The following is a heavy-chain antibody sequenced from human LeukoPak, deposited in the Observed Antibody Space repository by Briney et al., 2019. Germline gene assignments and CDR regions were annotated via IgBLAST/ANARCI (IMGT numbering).Heavy chain of an antibody. J-gene: IGHJ4*02. CDR2: ISSSSSYI. V-gene: IGHV3-21*01. D-gene: IGHD5-18*01. CDR1: GFTFSSYS. Sequence: AGGSLRLSCAASGFTFSSYSMNWVRQAPGKGLEWVSSISSSSSYIYYADSVKGRFTISRDNAKNSLYLQMNSLRAEDTAVYYCAREVDTGMGGHWGQGTLVTVSS. CDR3: AREVDTGMGGH.